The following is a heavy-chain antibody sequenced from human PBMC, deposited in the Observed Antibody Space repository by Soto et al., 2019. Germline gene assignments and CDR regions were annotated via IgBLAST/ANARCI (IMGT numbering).Heavy chain of an antibody. CDR1: GGTFSSYA. Sequence: QVRLVQSGAEVKKPGSSVKVSCKASGGTFSSYAISSVRQAPGQGLEWMGGIIPIFGTANYAQKFQGRVTITADESTSTAYMELSSLRSEDTAVYYCARDSISGGGNPGDWFDPWGQGTLVTVSS. D-gene: IGHD2-15*01. CDR2: IIPIFGTA. V-gene: IGHV1-69*01. J-gene: IGHJ5*02. CDR3: ARDSISGGGNPGDWFDP.